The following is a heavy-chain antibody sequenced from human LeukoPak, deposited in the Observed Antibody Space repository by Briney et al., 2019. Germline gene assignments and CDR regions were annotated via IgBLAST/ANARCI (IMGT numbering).Heavy chain of an antibody. D-gene: IGHD6-13*01. CDR2: IKQDGSEK. CDR3: AREVAGTGGYYFDY. V-gene: IGHV3-7*03. Sequence: GGSPRLSCAASGFTFSSYWMSWVRQAPGKGLEWVANIKQDGSEKYYVDSVKGRFTISRDNAKNSLYLQMNSLRAEDTAVYYCAREVAGTGGYYFDYWGQGTLVTVSS. J-gene: IGHJ4*02. CDR1: GFTFSSYW.